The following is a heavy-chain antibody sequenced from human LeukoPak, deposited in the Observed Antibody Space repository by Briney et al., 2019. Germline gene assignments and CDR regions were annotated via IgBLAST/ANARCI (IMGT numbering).Heavy chain of an antibody. V-gene: IGHV4-59*01. D-gene: IGHD5-18*01. J-gene: IGHJ3*02. CDR1: DGSISSYY. CDR2: IYYSGST. CDR3: ARSRSGYSYDHAAFEI. Sequence: SETLSLTCTVSDGSISSYYWSWIRQPPGKGLEWIGYIYYSGSTNYNPSLRSRVTISVDTSRNQFSLKLSSVTAADTAVYYCARSRSGYSYDHAAFEIWGQGTMVTVSS.